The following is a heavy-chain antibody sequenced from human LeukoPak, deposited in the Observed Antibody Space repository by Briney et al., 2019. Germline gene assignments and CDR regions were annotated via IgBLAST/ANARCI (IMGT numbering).Heavy chain of an antibody. CDR2: IDPDGTRP. Sequence: GGSLRLSCEASGFTFSDYWMHWVRQAPGKGLVWVSRIDPDGTRPTYADSVKGRFTISRDNAKNTLFLQMNSLRAEDTAVYYCARFDYYGSGSYSLWGQGTLVTVSS. CDR1: GFTFSDYW. CDR3: ARFDYYGSGSYSL. J-gene: IGHJ4*02. D-gene: IGHD3-10*01. V-gene: IGHV3-74*01.